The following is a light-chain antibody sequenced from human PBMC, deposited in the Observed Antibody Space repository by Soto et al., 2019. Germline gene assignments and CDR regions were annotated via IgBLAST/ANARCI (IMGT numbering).Light chain of an antibody. V-gene: IGKV3-15*01. CDR1: QSVSSSY. Sequence: EIVLTQSPATRSLSPGERATLSCGASQSVSSSYLGWYQQKPGQAPRLLIYGASSRATGIPVRFSGSGSGTEFTLTISSLQSEDFAVYYCQQYNNWPLTFGQGTRLEIK. J-gene: IGKJ5*01. CDR3: QQYNNWPLT. CDR2: GAS.